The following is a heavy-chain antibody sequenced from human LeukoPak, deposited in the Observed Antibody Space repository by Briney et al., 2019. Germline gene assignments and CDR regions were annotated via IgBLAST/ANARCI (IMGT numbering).Heavy chain of an antibody. J-gene: IGHJ6*03. V-gene: IGHV4-61*02. Sequence: PSQTLSLTCTVSGGSISSGSYYWSWIRQPAGKGLEWIGRIYTSGSTNYNPSLKSRVTISVDTSKNQFSLKLSSVTAADTAVYYCARSRRKIITMVRGVTNQDYYYYMDVWGKGTTVTISS. CDR2: IYTSGST. CDR3: ARSRRKIITMVRGVTNQDYYYYMDV. D-gene: IGHD3-10*01. CDR1: GGSISSGSYY.